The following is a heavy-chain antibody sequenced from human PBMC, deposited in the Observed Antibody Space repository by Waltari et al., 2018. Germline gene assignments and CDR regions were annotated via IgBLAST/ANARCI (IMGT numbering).Heavy chain of an antibody. J-gene: IGHJ4*02. CDR3: ASGRERSYGSANYYQLDY. V-gene: IGHV1-3*01. Sequence: QVQLVQSGAEMKKPGAPVTLSCKASGYTVFASPIHWGRQAPGQRLEWMGWITGNDNTKYSQRFQGRVTITRDRSASTTYMDLSTLRSEDTAVYYCASGRERSYGSANYYQLDYWGQGTLVTVSS. CDR2: ITGNDNT. D-gene: IGHD3-10*01. CDR1: GYTVFASP.